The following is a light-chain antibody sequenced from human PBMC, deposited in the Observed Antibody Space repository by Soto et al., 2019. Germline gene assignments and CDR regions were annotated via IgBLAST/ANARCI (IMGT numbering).Light chain of an antibody. CDR1: SGHSSYA. V-gene: IGLV4-69*01. CDR3: QTWGTGIQV. Sequence: QSVLTQSPSASASLGASVKLTCTLSSGHSSYAIAWHQQQPEKGPRYLMKLNSDGSHSKGDGIPDRFSGSSSGAERYLTISSLQSEDEADYYCQTWGTGIQVFXXGT. J-gene: IGLJ2*01. CDR2: LNSDGSH.